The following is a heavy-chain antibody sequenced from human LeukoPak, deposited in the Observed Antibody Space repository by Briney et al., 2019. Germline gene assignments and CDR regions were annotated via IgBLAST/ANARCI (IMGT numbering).Heavy chain of an antibody. CDR2: IFYSGSS. CDR1: GGSISSDISY. CDR3: ARIDRNIKYNTGRDN. J-gene: IGHJ4*02. Sequence: SETLSLTCTVSGGSISSDISYWAWVRQPPEKGRECIGTIFYSGSSFYNPSVKSRVTISVDSSKNQFSLKLSSVSAADTAMYYCARIDRNIKYNTGRDNWGKGALVTASS. V-gene: IGHV4-39*07. D-gene: IGHD1-26*01.